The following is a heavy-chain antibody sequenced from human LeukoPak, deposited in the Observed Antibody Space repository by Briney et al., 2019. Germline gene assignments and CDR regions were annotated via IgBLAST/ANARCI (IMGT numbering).Heavy chain of an antibody. CDR1: GGSINRSYYY. Sequence: PSETLSLTCTVSGGSINRSYYYWGWIRQPPGKGLEWIGSIYYSGNTYYNPSLKSRVTISVDTSKNQFSLKLSSVTAADTAVYYCARRAVRGVIDYWGQGTLVTVSS. CDR2: IYYSGNT. V-gene: IGHV4-39*01. CDR3: ARRAVRGVIDY. D-gene: IGHD3-10*01. J-gene: IGHJ4*02.